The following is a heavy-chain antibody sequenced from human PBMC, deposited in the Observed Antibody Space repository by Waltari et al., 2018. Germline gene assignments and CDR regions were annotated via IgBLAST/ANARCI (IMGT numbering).Heavy chain of an antibody. CDR2: IWYDGSNK. D-gene: IGHD3-3*01. CDR3: ASGVDTEY. V-gene: IGHV3-33*01. CDR1: GFTLSSCG. J-gene: IGHJ4*02. Sequence: QAQLVLSVGCVVHPGRFLRHSWPSSGFTLSSCGMQWVHQASGKGMEWVAVIWYDGSNKDYADTVKGRFTISRDNSKNTLELQMNSLRAEDTAVYYCASGVDTEYWGQGTLVTVSS.